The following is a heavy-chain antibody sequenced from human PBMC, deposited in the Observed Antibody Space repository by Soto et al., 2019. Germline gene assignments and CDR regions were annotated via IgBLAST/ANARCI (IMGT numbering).Heavy chain of an antibody. CDR3: ATSRGWSGSRSYYYYYGMDV. CDR2: ISGSGGST. D-gene: IGHD3-3*01. CDR1: GFTLSSYS. J-gene: IGHJ6*02. V-gene: IGHV3-23*01. Sequence: PGGSLRLSCVASGFTLSSYSMSWVRQAPGKGLEWVSAISGSGGSTYYADSVKGRFTISRDNSKNTLYLQMNSLRAEDTAVYYCATSRGWSGSRSYYYYYGMDVWGQGTTVTVSS.